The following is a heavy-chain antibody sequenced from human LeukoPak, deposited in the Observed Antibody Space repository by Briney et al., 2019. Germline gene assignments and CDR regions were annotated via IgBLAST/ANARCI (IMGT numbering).Heavy chain of an antibody. CDR2: ISSTSTFI. CDR1: VFTFRRYS. CDR3: ARDYFDSSDYPQTYYYYYMDV. V-gene: IGHV3-21*01. D-gene: IGHD3-22*01. Sequence: GGSLRLSCAASVFTFRRYSMNWVRQAPGKGLEWVASISSTSTFIYSADSVKGRFTISRDTAKNSLFLQMNSLRAEDTAIYYCARDYFDSSDYPQTYYYYYMDVWGKGTTVTVSS. J-gene: IGHJ6*03.